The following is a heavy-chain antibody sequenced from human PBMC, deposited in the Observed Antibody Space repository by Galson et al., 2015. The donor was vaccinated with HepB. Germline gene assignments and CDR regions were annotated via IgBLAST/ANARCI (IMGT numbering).Heavy chain of an antibody. CDR2: ISWDGGST. J-gene: IGHJ4*02. Sequence: SLRLSCAASGFTFDDYTMHWVRHAPGKGLEWVSLISWDGGSTYYADSVKGRFTISRDNSKNSLYLQMNSLRTEDTALYYCAKSEVFSHSQTYCSGGSYYSLLVLPDYWGQGTLVTVSS. CDR3: AKSEVFSHSQTYCSGGSYYSLLVLPDY. D-gene: IGHD2-15*01. V-gene: IGHV3-43*01. CDR1: GFTFDDYT.